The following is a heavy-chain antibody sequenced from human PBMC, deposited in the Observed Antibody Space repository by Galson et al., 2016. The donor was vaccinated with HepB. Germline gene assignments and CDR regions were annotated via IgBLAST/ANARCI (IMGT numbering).Heavy chain of an antibody. J-gene: IGHJ5*02. Sequence: SLRLSCAASGFSVSSNYMSWVRQAPGKGPALVSIIYAGGRTYYADSVKGRFTISRHNSKNTLYLQMNSLTTEDTAVYYCARGAIAWGQGTLVTVSS. CDR2: IYAGGRT. CDR1: GFSVSSNY. V-gene: IGHV3-53*04. CDR3: ARGAIA.